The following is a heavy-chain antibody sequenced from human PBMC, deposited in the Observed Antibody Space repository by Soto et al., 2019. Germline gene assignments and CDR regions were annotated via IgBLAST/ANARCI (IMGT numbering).Heavy chain of an antibody. V-gene: IGHV4-59*02. CDR2: IYYSGST. Sequence: PSETLSLTCTVSGGSVGSYYWSWIRQRPGKGLEWIGYIYYSGSTNYNPSLKSRVTISVDTSKNQFSLKLSSVTAADTAVYYCARLYGDYYDSSGYYNMDVWGQGTTVTVSS. J-gene: IGHJ6*02. CDR3: ARLYGDYYDSSGYYNMDV. CDR1: GGSVGSYY. D-gene: IGHD3-22*01.